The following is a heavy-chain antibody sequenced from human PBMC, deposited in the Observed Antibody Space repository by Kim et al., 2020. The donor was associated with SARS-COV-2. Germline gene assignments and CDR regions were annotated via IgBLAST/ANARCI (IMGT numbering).Heavy chain of an antibody. Sequence: SETLSLTCTVSGRSISSSSYYWGWIRQPQGKGLEWIVSIYYSGSTYYNPSLKSRVTISVDTSKNQFSLKLSSVTAADTAVYYCAGRLKYYDILTGYNCGVEDSWFDPWGQGTLVTVSS. CDR3: AGRLKYYDILTGYNCGVEDSWFDP. CDR2: IYYSGST. D-gene: IGHD3-9*01. V-gene: IGHV4-39*01. J-gene: IGHJ5*02. CDR1: GRSISSSSYY.